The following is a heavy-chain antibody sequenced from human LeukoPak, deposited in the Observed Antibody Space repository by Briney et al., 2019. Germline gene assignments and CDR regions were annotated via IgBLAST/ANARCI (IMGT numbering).Heavy chain of an antibody. D-gene: IGHD6-19*01. CDR1: GFTVSSNY. V-gene: IGHV3-66*01. CDR3: ARDMEQWLVQDWYFDL. CDR2: LYSGGTT. J-gene: IGHJ2*01. Sequence: GGSLRLSCAASGFTVSSNYMTWVRQAPGKGLEWVSVLYSGGTTYYADSVQGRFTISRDSSKNTLSLQMNILRAEDTAVYYCARDMEQWLVQDWYFDLWGRGTLVTVSS.